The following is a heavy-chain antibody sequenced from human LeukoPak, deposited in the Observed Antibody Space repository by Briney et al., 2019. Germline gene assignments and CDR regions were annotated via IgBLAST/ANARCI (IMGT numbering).Heavy chain of an antibody. V-gene: IGHV4-39*01. CDR1: GGSISSSGYY. CDR2: IYYSGSP. J-gene: IGHJ4*02. CDR3: ARHSYDNTGFFDY. D-gene: IGHD3-22*01. Sequence: PSETLSLTCIVSGGSISSSGYYWGWIRQPPGKGLEWIGTIYYSGSPYKNPSLKSRVTISVDTSKNEFSLKLSSVTAADTAVYYCARHSYDNTGFFDYWGQGTLVTVSS.